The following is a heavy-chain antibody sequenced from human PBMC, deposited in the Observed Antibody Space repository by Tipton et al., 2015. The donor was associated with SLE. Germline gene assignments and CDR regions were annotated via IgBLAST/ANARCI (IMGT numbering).Heavy chain of an antibody. V-gene: IGHV3-74*01. J-gene: IGHJ4*02. Sequence: SLRLSCAASGFTFSSYWMDWVRQGPGKGLVWVSRIYGDGSNTKYEDSVKGRFIISRDNAKNTLYLQMNSLRAEDTAVYYCAKDYVVVVAGNFDYWGQGTLVTVSS. D-gene: IGHD2-15*01. CDR3: AKDYVVVVAGNFDY. CDR2: IYGDGSNT. CDR1: GFTFSSYW.